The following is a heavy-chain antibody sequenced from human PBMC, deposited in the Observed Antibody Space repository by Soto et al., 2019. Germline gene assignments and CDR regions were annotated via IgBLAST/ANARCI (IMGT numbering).Heavy chain of an antibody. CDR2: INPAAGAA. CDR1: GYPVTAYY. CDR3: ARGGGVGVAGSAAFDM. J-gene: IGHJ3*02. D-gene: IGHD3-3*01. V-gene: IGHV1-46*01. Sequence: QLHLVQSGAVVKKPGASVTVSCSASGYPVTAYYMHWVRQAPGRGLEWMGGINPAAGAAKYPPPFQGRVNMTRATSTSTVFMELRGPTSADTAVFYCARGGGVGVAGSAAFDMWGQGTLVTASS.